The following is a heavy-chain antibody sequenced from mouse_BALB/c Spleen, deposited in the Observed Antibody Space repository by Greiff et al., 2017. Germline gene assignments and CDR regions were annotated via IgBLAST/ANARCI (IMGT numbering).Heavy chain of an antibody. CDR2: ISSGGGST. CDR1: GFAFSSYD. Sequence: EVQRVESGGGLVKPGGSLKLSCAASGFAFSSYDMSWVRQTPEKRLEWVAYISSGGGSTYYPDTVKGRFTISRDNAKNTLYLQMSSLKSEDTAMYYCARQMIYYSNYDYWGQGTTLTVSS. J-gene: IGHJ2*01. V-gene: IGHV5-12-1*01. D-gene: IGHD2-5*01. CDR3: ARQMIYYSNYDY.